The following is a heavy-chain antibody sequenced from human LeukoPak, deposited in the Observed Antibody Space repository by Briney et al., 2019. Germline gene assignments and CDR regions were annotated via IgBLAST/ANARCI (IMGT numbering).Heavy chain of an antibody. CDR2: ISSSGSTI. V-gene: IGHV3-48*03. J-gene: IGHJ4*02. D-gene: IGHD2-15*01. CDR3: ARTHRVVAATPMGY. Sequence: GGSLRLSCAASGFTFSSYEMNWVRQAPGKGLEWVSYISSSGSTIYYADSVKGRFTISRDNAKNSLYLQMNSLRAEDTAVYYCARTHRVVAATPMGYWGQGTLVTVSS. CDR1: GFTFSSYE.